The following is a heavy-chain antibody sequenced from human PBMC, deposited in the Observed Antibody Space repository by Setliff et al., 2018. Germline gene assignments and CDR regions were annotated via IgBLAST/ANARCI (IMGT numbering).Heavy chain of an antibody. Sequence: ASVKVSCKASGYIFTTYAIGWMRQAPGQGPEWMGWINTNTGNPCYAQGFTGRFVFSLDTSVSTAYLQISGLKGEDSAVYYCARASRFGTVKWRGDYYMDVWGKGTTVTVSS. CDR3: ARASRFGTVKWRGDYYMDV. D-gene: IGHD3-10*01. J-gene: IGHJ6*03. CDR1: GYIFTTYA. V-gene: IGHV7-4-1*02. CDR2: INTNTGNP.